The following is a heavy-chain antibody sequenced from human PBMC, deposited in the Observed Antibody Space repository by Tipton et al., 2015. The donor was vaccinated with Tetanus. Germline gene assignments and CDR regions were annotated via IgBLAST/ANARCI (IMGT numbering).Heavy chain of an antibody. CDR3: TRKAVSAFYGDNDY. V-gene: IGHV3-74*03. D-gene: IGHD4-17*01. CDR1: GFTFSSHW. J-gene: IGHJ4*02. Sequence: SLRLSCAASGFTFSSHWMHWVRQAPGKGLVWVSRINSDGGSITYADSVKGRFTISRDNAKNTLYLQMNSLRAEDTAVYYCTRKAVSAFYGDNDYWGQGTLVTDSS. CDR2: INSDGGSI.